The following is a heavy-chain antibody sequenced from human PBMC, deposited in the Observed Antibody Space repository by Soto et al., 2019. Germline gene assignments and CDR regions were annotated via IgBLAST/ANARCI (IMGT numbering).Heavy chain of an antibody. CDR1: GFTFSSYS. CDR2: ISSSSSTI. CDR3: ARDPSNKQRNWYFDL. J-gene: IGHJ2*01. Sequence: EVQLVESGGGLVQPGGSLRLSCAASGFTFSSYSMNWVRQAPGKGLEWVSYISSSSSTIYYADSVKGRFTISRDNAKNSLYLQMNSLRDEDTAVYYCARDPSNKQRNWYFDLWGRGTLVTVSS. V-gene: IGHV3-48*02.